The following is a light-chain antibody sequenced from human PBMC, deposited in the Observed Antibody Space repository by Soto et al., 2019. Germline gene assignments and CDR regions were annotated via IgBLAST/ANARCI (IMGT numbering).Light chain of an antibody. Sequence: QLVLTQPASVSGSPGQSITISCTGTSSDIGSYILVSWYQQHPGKAPKLMIYEGTKRPSGVSNRFSGSKSGNTASLTISGLQAEDEADYYCCSYAGSSTPRVFGGGTKVTVL. CDR2: EGT. V-gene: IGLV2-23*01. J-gene: IGLJ3*02. CDR3: CSYAGSSTPRV. CDR1: SSDIGSYIL.